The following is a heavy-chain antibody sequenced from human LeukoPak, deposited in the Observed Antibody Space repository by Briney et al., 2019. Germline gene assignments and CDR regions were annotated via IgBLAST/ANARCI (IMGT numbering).Heavy chain of an antibody. J-gene: IGHJ5*02. CDR2: VYYSGST. CDR1: GGSISTYY. D-gene: IGHD6-13*01. CDR3: ARLESAAAGNRWFDP. Sequence: SETLSLTCTVSGGSISTYYWNWIRQPPGKGLEWIGYVYYSGSTYYNPSLKSRVTISVDTSKNQFSLTLSSVTAADTAVCYCARLESAAAGNRWFDPWGQGILVTVSS. V-gene: IGHV4-59*12.